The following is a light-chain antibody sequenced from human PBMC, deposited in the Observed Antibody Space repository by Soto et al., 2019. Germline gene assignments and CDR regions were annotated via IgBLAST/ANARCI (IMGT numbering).Light chain of an antibody. Sequence: EIVLTQSPGTLSLSPGERATLSCRASQSVSSISLAWYQQKPGQAPRLLMYGASSRATGIPDRFSGSGSVTDFTLTISRLEPEDSAVYYCQQYGSSSWTFGQGTKVEIK. J-gene: IGKJ1*01. CDR1: QSVSSIS. V-gene: IGKV3-20*01. CDR2: GAS. CDR3: QQYGSSSWT.